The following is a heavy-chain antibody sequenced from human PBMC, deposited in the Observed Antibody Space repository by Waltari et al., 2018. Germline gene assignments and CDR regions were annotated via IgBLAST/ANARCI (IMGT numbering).Heavy chain of an antibody. CDR2: IFPHDFDI. V-gene: IGHV5-51*01. CDR1: GFNFASHW. Sequence: EVHLVQSGAEVKKPGESVNISCKGSGFNFASHWIAGVRQMPGKGLEWVGMIFPHDFDIRYSPSFQGRVTISADKSISTAYLQWDGLTASDTAIYYCAKADFGPRGWFDPWGQGTLVTVSS. CDR3: AKADFGPRGWFDP. J-gene: IGHJ5*02. D-gene: IGHD1-26*01.